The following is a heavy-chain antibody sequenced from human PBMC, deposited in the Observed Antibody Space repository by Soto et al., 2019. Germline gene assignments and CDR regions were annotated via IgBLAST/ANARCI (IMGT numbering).Heavy chain of an antibody. V-gene: IGHV3-23*01. J-gene: IGHJ6*03. Sequence: EVQLLESGGGLVQPGGSLRLSCAASGFTFSSYAMSWVRQAPGKGLEWVSAISGSGGSTYYADSVKGRFTISRDNSKNTLYLQMNSLRAEDTAVYYCAKEGSGQEVGHYGSGSYYYRDVWGKGTTVTVSS. CDR1: GFTFSSYA. CDR3: AKEGSGQEVGHYGSGSYYYRDV. D-gene: IGHD3-10*01. CDR2: ISGSGGST.